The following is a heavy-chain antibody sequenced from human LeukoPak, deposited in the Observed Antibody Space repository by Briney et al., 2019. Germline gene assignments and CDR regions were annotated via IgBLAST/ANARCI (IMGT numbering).Heavy chain of an antibody. Sequence: GGSLRLSCAASGFTFSSYAMSWVRQAPGKGLECISGFSGSGGSTYYADSVKGRFTISRGNSKNTLYLQMNSLRAEDTAVYYCAKGYYYDSSGYYLGSDYFDYWGQGTLVTVSS. V-gene: IGHV3-23*01. J-gene: IGHJ4*02. CDR3: AKGYYYDSSGYYLGSDYFDY. CDR2: FSGSGGST. CDR1: GFTFSSYA. D-gene: IGHD3-22*01.